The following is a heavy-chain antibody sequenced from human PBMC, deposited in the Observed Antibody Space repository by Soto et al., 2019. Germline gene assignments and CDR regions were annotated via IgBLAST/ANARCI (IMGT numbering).Heavy chain of an antibody. CDR3: ARVGSSSPLVSGHYYHYGMAV. Sequence: ASVKVSCKASGYTFTGYYMHWVRQAPGQGLEWMGWINPNSGGTNYAQKFQGWVTMTRDTSISTAYMELSRLRSDDTAVYYCARVGSSSPLVSGHYYHYGMAVWGQGTTVTVSS. CDR1: GYTFTGYY. V-gene: IGHV1-2*04. D-gene: IGHD6-6*01. J-gene: IGHJ6*02. CDR2: INPNSGGT.